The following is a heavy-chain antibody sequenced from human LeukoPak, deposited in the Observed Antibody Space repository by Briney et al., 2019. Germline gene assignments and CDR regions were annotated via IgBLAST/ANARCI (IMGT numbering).Heavy chain of an antibody. Sequence: SETLSLTCSVSGGSISSYYWSWIRQPPGKGPEWIGYIHYSGSTNYNPSLKSRVTISAYTSKNQLSLKLSSVTAADTAVYYCARVGCGGGSCYPDYWGQGTLVTVSS. D-gene: IGHD2-15*01. CDR1: GGSISSYY. V-gene: IGHV4-59*01. CDR2: IHYSGST. CDR3: ARVGCGGGSCYPDY. J-gene: IGHJ4*02.